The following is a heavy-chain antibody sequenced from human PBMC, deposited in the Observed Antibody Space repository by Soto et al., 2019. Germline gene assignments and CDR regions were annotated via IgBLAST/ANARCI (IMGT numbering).Heavy chain of an antibody. Sequence: SGPTLVNPTQTLTLTCTFSGFSLSTNGMCVSWIRQPPGKALEWLARIDWDDDKYYSTSPKTRLTISKDTSKNQVVLTMTNMDPVDTATYYCARIPRSYSGSYTYFDYWGQGTLVTVSS. CDR2: IDWDDDK. D-gene: IGHD1-26*01. V-gene: IGHV2-70*11. CDR1: GFSLSTNGMC. CDR3: ARIPRSYSGSYTYFDY. J-gene: IGHJ4*02.